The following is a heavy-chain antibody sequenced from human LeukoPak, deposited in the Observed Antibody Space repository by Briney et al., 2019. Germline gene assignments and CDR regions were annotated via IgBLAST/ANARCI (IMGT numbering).Heavy chain of an antibody. Sequence: GSSVKVSCKASGYTFTSYYMHWVRQAPGQGLEWMGIIYPSGGSTSYAQKFQGRVTMTRDTSTSTVYMELSSLRSEDTAVYYCARKGDSGYYIDYWGQGTLVTVSS. J-gene: IGHJ4*02. CDR2: IYPSGGST. CDR3: ARKGDSGYYIDY. CDR1: GYTFTSYY. V-gene: IGHV1-46*03. D-gene: IGHD3-22*01.